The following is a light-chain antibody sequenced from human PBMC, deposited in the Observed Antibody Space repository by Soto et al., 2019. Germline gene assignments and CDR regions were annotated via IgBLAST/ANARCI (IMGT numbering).Light chain of an antibody. CDR1: GSDLGGYNY. CDR3: SSYTSSTTLL. CDR2: DVS. Sequence: QSALTQPASVSGSPGQSITISCTGTGSDLGGYNYVSWYQQHPGKAPKLMIYDVSNRPSGVSNRFSGSKSSNTASLTISGLQAEDEADYYCSSYTSSTTLLFGGGTKLTVL. J-gene: IGLJ2*01. V-gene: IGLV2-14*01.